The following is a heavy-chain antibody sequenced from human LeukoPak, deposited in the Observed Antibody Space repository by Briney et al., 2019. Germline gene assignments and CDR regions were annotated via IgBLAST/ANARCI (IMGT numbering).Heavy chain of an antibody. CDR1: GGSFSGYY. CDR2: INHSGST. CDR3: ARDTTRYGMDV. D-gene: IGHD1-1*01. J-gene: IGHJ6*02. Sequence: KTSETLSLTCAVYGGSFSGYYWSWIRQPPGKGLEWIGEINHSGSTNYNPSLKSRVTVSVDTSKNQFSLKLSSVTAADTAVYYCARDTTRYGMDVWGQGSTVTVSS. V-gene: IGHV4-34*01.